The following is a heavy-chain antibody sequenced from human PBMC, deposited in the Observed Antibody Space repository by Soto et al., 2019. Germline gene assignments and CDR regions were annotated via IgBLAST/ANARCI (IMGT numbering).Heavy chain of an antibody. CDR3: ASAYCGGVCSNYYYGMDV. Sequence: QVQLVQSGAEEKKPGASVKVSCKASGYTFTSYAMHWVRQAPGQRLEWMGWINAGNGNTKYSQKFQGRVTITRDTSASTAYMELSSLRSEDTAVYYCASAYCGGVCSNYYYGMDVWGQGTTVTVSS. V-gene: IGHV1-3*05. CDR2: INAGNGNT. CDR1: GYTFTSYA. J-gene: IGHJ6*02. D-gene: IGHD2-21*02.